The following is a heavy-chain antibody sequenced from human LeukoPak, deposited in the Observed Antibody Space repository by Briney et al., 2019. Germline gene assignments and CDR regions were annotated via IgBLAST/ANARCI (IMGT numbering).Heavy chain of an antibody. D-gene: IGHD1-14*01. CDR2: ISADGGTT. Sequence: GGSLRLSCAASGFTFANYGMHWVRQVPGKGLEWVSLISADGGTTYYTDSVKGRFTISRDNSKNSLHLQMNSLRTEDTALYYCARDRFAEDYWGQGTLATVSS. V-gene: IGHV3-43*02. CDR3: ARDRFAEDY. CDR1: GFTFANYG. J-gene: IGHJ4*02.